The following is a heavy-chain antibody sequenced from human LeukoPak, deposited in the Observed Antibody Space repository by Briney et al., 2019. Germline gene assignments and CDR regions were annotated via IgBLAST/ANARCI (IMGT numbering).Heavy chain of an antibody. CDR2: INPNSGGT. D-gene: IGHD3-10*01. J-gene: IGHJ5*02. V-gene: IGHV1-2*02. Sequence: ASVKVSYKASGYTFTGYYMHWVRQAPGQGLEWMGWINPNSGGTNYAQKFQGRVTMTRDTSISTAYMELSRLRSDDTAVYYCARGEIPYYYGSGSYGFDPWGQGTLVTVSS. CDR1: GYTFTGYY. CDR3: ARGEIPYYYGSGSYGFDP.